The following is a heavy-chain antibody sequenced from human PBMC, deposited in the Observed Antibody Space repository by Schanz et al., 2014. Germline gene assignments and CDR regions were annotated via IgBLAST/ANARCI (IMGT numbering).Heavy chain of an antibody. CDR3: ASSGAGYSSSWDFDY. CDR1: GGTFNSYT. J-gene: IGHJ4*02. V-gene: IGHV1-69*02. D-gene: IGHD6-13*01. Sequence: QVQLVQSGAEVKKPGSSMKVSCKASGGTFNSYTINWVRQAPGQGLEWMGRIIPILGIANYAQKFQGRVTITADKSTFTAYMDVSSLRSEDTAVYYCASSGAGYSSSWDFDYWGQGTLVTGPS. CDR2: IIPILGIA.